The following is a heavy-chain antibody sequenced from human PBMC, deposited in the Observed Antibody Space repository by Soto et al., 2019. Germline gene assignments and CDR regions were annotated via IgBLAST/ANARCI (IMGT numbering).Heavy chain of an antibody. J-gene: IGHJ3*02. CDR1: GYTFTGYY. V-gene: IGHV1-2*04. CDR3: ATDLGGYDYVAFDI. CDR2: INPNSGGT. D-gene: IGHD5-12*01. Sequence: ASVKVSCKASGYTFTGYYMHWVRQAPGQGLEWMGWINPNSGGTNYAQKFQGWVTMTRDTSISTAYMELSRLRSDDTAVYYCATDLGGYDYVAFDIWGQGTMVTVSS.